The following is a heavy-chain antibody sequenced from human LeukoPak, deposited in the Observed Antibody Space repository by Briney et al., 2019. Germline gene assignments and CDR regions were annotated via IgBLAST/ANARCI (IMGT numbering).Heavy chain of an antibody. J-gene: IGHJ4*02. CDR1: GYTYTSYD. V-gene: IGHV1-8*01. D-gene: IGHD6-19*01. Sequence: ASVKVSCKASGYTYTSYDINWVRQATGQGLEWMEWMNPNSGNTGYAQKFQGRVTMTRNTSISTAYMELSSLRSEDTAVYYCARGVAVAGNDYWGQGTLVTVSS. CDR2: MNPNSGNT. CDR3: ARGVAVAGNDY.